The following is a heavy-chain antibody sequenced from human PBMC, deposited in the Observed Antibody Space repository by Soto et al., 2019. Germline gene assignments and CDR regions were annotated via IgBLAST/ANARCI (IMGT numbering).Heavy chain of an antibody. V-gene: IGHV3-23*01. D-gene: IGHD3-3*02. CDR1: GFTFSSYA. CDR2: ISGSGGTT. Sequence: GGTLRLSCVASGFTFSSYALNWVRQAPGRGLEWVSAISGSGGTTYYADSVKGRFTISRDNSKNTLFLQMNSLRAEDAAIYYCAKSPKSISNSFDCCG. J-gene: IGHJ4*01. CDR3: AKSPKSISNSFDC.